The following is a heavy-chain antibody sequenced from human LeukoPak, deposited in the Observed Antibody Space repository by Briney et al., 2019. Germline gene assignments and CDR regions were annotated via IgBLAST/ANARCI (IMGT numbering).Heavy chain of an antibody. CDR1: GYTFTSYY. D-gene: IGHD1-26*01. V-gene: IGHV1-46*01. Sequence: PWASVKVSCKASGYTFTSYYMHWVRQAPGQGLEWMGIINPSGGSTSYAQKSQGRVTMTRDTSTSTVYMELSSLRSEDTAVYYCARTIVGATFDYWGQGTLVTVSS. CDR3: ARTIVGATFDY. CDR2: INPSGGST. J-gene: IGHJ4*02.